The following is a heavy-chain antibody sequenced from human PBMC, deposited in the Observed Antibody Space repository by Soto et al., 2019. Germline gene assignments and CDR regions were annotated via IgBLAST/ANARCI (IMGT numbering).Heavy chain of an antibody. CDR3: ANDHYSSSNWFDP. Sequence: QVQLVQSGAEVKKPGASVKVSCKASGYTFSSYAISWVRQAPGQGLEWMGGIIPIFGTANYAQKFQGRVTITADKSTSTAYMELSSLRSEDTAVYYCANDHYSSSNWFDPWGQGTLVTVSS. J-gene: IGHJ5*02. CDR1: GYTFSSYA. V-gene: IGHV1-69*06. CDR2: IIPIFGTA. D-gene: IGHD6-13*01.